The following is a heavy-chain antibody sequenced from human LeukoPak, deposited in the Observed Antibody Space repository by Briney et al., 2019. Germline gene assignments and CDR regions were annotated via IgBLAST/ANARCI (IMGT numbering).Heavy chain of an antibody. CDR2: INRSGST. D-gene: IGHD3-9*01. V-gene: IGHV4-34*01. CDR1: GGSFSGYY. Sequence: PSETLSLTCAVYGGSFSGYYWSWIRQPPGKGLEWIGEINRSGSTNYNPSLKSRVTISVDTSKNQFSLKLSSVTAADTAVYYCARLRYFDWLFPRNWFDPWGQGTLVTVSS. J-gene: IGHJ5*02. CDR3: ARLRYFDWLFPRNWFDP.